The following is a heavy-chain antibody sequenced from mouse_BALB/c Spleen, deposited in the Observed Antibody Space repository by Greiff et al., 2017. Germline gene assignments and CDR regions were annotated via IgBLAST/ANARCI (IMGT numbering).Heavy chain of an antibody. Sequence: EVQLMESGGGLVKPGGSLKLSCAASGFTFSSYALSWVRQTPEKRLEWVASISSGGSTYYPDSVKGRFTISRDTARNILYLQMRSLRSEDTAMYYCAREWPQADWGQGTLVTVSA. CDR1: GFTFSSYA. CDR3: AREWPQAD. V-gene: IGHV5-6-5*01. J-gene: IGHJ3*01. CDR2: ISSGGST.